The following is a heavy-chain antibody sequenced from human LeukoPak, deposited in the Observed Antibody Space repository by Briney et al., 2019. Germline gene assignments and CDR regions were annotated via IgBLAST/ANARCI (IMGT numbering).Heavy chain of an antibody. CDR3: ARDPCSGGSCYTTPPDY. J-gene: IGHJ4*02. D-gene: IGHD2-15*01. CDR2: ISAYNGNT. Sequence: ASVKVSCKASGYTFTSYGISWVRQAPGQGLEWMGWISAYNGNTNYAQKLQGRVTITADESTSTAYMELSSLRSEDTAVYYCARDPCSGGSCYTTPPDYWGQGTLVTVSS. V-gene: IGHV1-18*01. CDR1: GYTFTSYG.